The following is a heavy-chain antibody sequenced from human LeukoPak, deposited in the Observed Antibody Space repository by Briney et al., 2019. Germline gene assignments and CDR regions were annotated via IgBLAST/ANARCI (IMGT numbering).Heavy chain of an antibody. Sequence: GGSLRLSCAASGFTFCSYAMHWVRQAPGKGLEWVTVISYDGSSKYYADSVKGRFTISRDNSKNTLYLQMNSLRTEDTAVYYCARDTPGIAAAGDDCWGQGTLVTVSS. V-gene: IGHV3-30-3*01. J-gene: IGHJ4*02. CDR1: GFTFCSYA. CDR2: ISYDGSSK. D-gene: IGHD6-13*01. CDR3: ARDTPGIAAAGDDC.